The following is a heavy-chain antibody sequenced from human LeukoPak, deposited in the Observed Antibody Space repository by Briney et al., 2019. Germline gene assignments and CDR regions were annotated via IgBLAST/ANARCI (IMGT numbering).Heavy chain of an antibody. CDR3: ARVRSYGVYFDY. CDR1: GGSISSYY. D-gene: IGHD5-18*01. CDR2: IYYSGST. V-gene: IGHV4-59*01. J-gene: IGHJ4*02. Sequence: PSETLSLTCTVSGGSISSYYRSWIRQPPGKGLEWIGYIYYSGSTNYNPSLKSRVTISVDTSKNQFSLKLSSVTAADTAVYYCARVRSYGVYFDYWGQGTLVTVSS.